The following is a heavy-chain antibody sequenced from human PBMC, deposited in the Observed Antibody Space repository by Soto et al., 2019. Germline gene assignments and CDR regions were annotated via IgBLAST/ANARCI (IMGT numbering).Heavy chain of an antibody. CDR2: INPNSGGT. CDR3: ARVSIAAAGNYYGMDV. J-gene: IGHJ6*02. D-gene: IGHD6-13*01. CDR1: GYTFTGYY. V-gene: IGHV1-2*04. Sequence: QVQLVQSGAEVKKPGASVKVSCKASGYTFTGYYMHWVRQAPGQGLEWMGWINPNSGGTNYAQKFQGWVTMTRDTSISTGYMELSRVRSDDTAVYYCARVSIAAAGNYYGMDVWGQGTTVTVSS.